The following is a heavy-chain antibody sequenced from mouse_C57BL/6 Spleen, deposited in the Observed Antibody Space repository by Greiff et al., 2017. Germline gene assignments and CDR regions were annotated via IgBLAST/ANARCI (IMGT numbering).Heavy chain of an antibody. Sequence: VQLQQSGAELARPGASVKLSCKASGYTFTSYGISWVKQRTGQGLEWIGEIYPRSGNTYYNEKFKGKATLTADKSSSTAYMELRSLTSEDSAVYFCARCHYYGSSYVAMDYWGQGTSVTVSS. CDR3: ARCHYYGSSYVAMDY. CDR2: IYPRSGNT. D-gene: IGHD1-1*01. J-gene: IGHJ4*01. V-gene: IGHV1-81*01. CDR1: GYTFTSYG.